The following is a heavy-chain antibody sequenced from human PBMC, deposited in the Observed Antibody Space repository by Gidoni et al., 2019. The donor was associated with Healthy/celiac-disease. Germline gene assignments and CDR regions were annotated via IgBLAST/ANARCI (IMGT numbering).Heavy chain of an antibody. CDR1: GYTFTSYA. CDR2: INAGNGNT. CDR3: ARSKLLYYGMDV. J-gene: IGHJ6*02. Sequence: QVQLVQSGAEVKKPGASVQVSCKASGYTFTSYAMHWVRQAPGQRLEWMGWINAGNGNTKYSQKFQGRVTITRDTSASTAYMELSSLRSEDTAVYYCARSKLLYYGMDVWGQGTTVTVSS. V-gene: IGHV1-3*01. D-gene: IGHD2-15*01.